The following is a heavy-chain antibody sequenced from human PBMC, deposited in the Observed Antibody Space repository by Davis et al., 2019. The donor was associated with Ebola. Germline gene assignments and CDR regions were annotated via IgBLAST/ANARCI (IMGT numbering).Heavy chain of an antibody. CDR2: IYYSGST. CDR3: ARGRRFLEWYYHRRDAFDI. Sequence: PSETLSLTCTVSGGSISSSSYYWGWIRQPPGKGLEWIGSIYYSGSTYYNPSLKSRVTISVDTSKNQFSLKLSSVTAADTAVYYCARGRRFLEWYYHRRDAFDIWGQGTMVTVSS. D-gene: IGHD3-3*01. J-gene: IGHJ3*02. V-gene: IGHV4-39*07. CDR1: GGSISSSSYY.